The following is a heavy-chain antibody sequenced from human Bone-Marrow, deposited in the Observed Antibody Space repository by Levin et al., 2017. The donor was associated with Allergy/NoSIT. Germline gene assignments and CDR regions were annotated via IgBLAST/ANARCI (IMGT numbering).Heavy chain of an antibody. V-gene: IGHV5-51*01. D-gene: IGHD3-10*01. J-gene: IGHJ4*02. Sequence: GGSLRLSCKPSEDKFTIYWIGWVRQMPGKGLEWMGIIYPADSQIKYSPSFQGQVTISADKSTNTAYLQWSSLKASDTAIYYCATTGGSEAYYFHSWGQGTLVTVSS. CDR2: IYPADSQI. CDR1: EDKFTIYW. CDR3: ATTGGSEAYYFHS.